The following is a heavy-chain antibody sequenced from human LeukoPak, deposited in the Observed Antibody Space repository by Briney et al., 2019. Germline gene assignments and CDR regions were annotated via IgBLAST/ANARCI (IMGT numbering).Heavy chain of an antibody. J-gene: IGHJ3*02. CDR2: ISYDGSNK. Sequence: GGSLRLSCAASGFTVSSYAMHWVRQAPGKGLEWVAVISYDGSNKYYADSVKGRFTISRDNSKNTLYLQMNSLRAEDTAVYYCARDQVDAFDIWGQGTMVTVSS. V-gene: IGHV3-30-3*01. CDR1: GFTVSSYA. CDR3: ARDQVDAFDI.